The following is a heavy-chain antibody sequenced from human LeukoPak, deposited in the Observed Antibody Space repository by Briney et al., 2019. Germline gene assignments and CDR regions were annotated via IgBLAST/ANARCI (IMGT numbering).Heavy chain of an antibody. CDR2: IYYSGST. J-gene: IGHJ5*02. CDR3: ARGQDYYDSSGYYNWFDP. CDR1: GGSISSSSYY. V-gene: IGHV4-39*01. Sequence: PSETLSLTCTVSGGSISSSSYYWGWIRQPPGKGLEWIGSIYYSGSTYYNPSLKSRVTISVDTSKNQFSLKLSSVTAADTAVYYCARGQDYYDSSGYYNWFDPWGQGTLVTVSS. D-gene: IGHD3-22*01.